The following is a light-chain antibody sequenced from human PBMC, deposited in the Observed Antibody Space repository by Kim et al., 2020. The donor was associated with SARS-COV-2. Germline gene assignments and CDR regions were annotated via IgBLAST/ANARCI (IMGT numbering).Light chain of an antibody. J-gene: IGKJ2*01. CDR2: AAS. CDR3: QQYGSSPPKYT. V-gene: IGKV3-20*01. Sequence: EIVLTQSPGTLSLSPGERATLSCRASQSVSSSYFAWYQQKPGQAPRLLIYAASSRATGIPDRFSGSGSGTDFTLTISRLEPEDFAVYYCQQYGSSPPKYTFGQETKLEI. CDR1: QSVSSSY.